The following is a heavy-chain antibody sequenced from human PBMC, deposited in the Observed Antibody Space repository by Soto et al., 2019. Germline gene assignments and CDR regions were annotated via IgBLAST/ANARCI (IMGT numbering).Heavy chain of an antibody. V-gene: IGHV3-66*01. Sequence: GGSLRLSCAASGFTVSSNYMSWVRQAPGKGLEWVSVIYSGGSKYYADSVKGRFTISRDNSKNTLYLQMNSLRAEEPAVYYCERDGIPAGMNTGAKETRFTVP. CDR2: IYSGGSK. D-gene: IGHD1-20*01. CDR3: ERDGIPAGMNT. J-gene: IGHJ6*04. CDR1: GFTVSSNY.